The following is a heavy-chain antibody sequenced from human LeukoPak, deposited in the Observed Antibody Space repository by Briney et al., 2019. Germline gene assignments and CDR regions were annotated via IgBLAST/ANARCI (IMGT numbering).Heavy chain of an antibody. J-gene: IGHJ6*03. V-gene: IGHV4-4*07. Sequence: SETLSLTCTVSGGSISSYYWSWIRQPAGKGLEWIGRIYTSGSTNYNPSLKSRVTMSVDTSKNQFSLKLSSVTAADTAVYYCAGSYGDVNYCYYYMDVWGKGTTVTVSS. CDR3: AGSYGDVNYCYYYMDV. D-gene: IGHD4-17*01. CDR1: GGSISSYY. CDR2: IYTSGST.